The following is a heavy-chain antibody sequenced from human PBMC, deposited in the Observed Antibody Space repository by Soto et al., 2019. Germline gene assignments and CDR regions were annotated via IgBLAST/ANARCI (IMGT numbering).Heavy chain of an antibody. Sequence: GGSLRLSSAASGFTFSSYSMNWVRQAPGKGLEWVSYISSSSSTIYYADSVKGRFTISRDNAKNSLYLQMNSLRAEDTAVYYCASLVVPAAMVNWFDPWGQGTLVTVSS. J-gene: IGHJ5*02. CDR1: GFTFSSYS. CDR3: ASLVVPAAMVNWFDP. D-gene: IGHD2-2*01. CDR2: ISSSSSTI. V-gene: IGHV3-48*01.